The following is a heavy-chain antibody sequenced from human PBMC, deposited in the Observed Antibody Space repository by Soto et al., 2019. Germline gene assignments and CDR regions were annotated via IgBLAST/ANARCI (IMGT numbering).Heavy chain of an antibody. D-gene: IGHD2-8*01. CDR1: GFTFSSYA. CDR3: ARDGGEYCTNGVCFRRPFDY. J-gene: IGHJ4*02. V-gene: IGHV3-64*01. Sequence: GSLRLSCAASGFTFSSYAMHWVRQAPGKGLEYVSAISSNGGSTYYANSVKGRFTISRDNSKNTLYLQMGSLRAEDMAVYYCARDGGEYCTNGVCFRRPFDYWGQGTLVTVSS. CDR2: ISSNGGST.